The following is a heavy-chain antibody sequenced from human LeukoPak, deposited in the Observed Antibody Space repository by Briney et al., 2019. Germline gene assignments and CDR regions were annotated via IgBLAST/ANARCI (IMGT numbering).Heavy chain of an antibody. CDR1: GGSISSYY. D-gene: IGHD3-22*01. V-gene: IGHV4-59*12. J-gene: IGHJ4*02. Sequence: SETLSLTCTVSGGSISSYYWSWIRQPPGKGLEWIGYIYYSESTNYNPSLKSRVTISVDKSKNQFSLKLSSVTAADTAVYYCAREYYYDSSGHFDYWGQGTLVTVSS. CDR2: IYYSEST. CDR3: AREYYYDSSGHFDY.